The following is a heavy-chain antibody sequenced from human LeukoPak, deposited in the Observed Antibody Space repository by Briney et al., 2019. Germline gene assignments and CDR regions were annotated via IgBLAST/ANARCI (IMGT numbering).Heavy chain of an antibody. CDR1: GYTFTSYD. Sequence: ASVKVSCKASGYTFTSYDINWVRQATGQGLEWMEWMNPNSGNTGYAQKFQGRVTMTRNTSITTAYMELSSLRSDDTAVYYCARDRVLLWFGELKGGAYNWFDPWGQGTLVTVSS. CDR2: MNPNSGNT. CDR3: ARDRVLLWFGELKGGAYNWFDP. J-gene: IGHJ5*02. D-gene: IGHD3-10*01. V-gene: IGHV1-8*01.